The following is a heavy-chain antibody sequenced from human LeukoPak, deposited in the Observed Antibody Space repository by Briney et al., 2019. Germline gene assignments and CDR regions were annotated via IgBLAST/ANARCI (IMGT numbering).Heavy chain of an antibody. J-gene: IGHJ4*02. Sequence: PSQTLSLTCAVYGGPFSGYYWSWIRQPPGKGLEWIGEINHSGSTNYNPSLKSRVTISVDTSKNQFSLKLSSVTAADTAVYYCARASIGTYYYFDYWGQGTLVTVSS. D-gene: IGHD1-26*01. CDR2: INHSGST. CDR3: ARASIGTYYYFDY. CDR1: GGPFSGYY. V-gene: IGHV4-34*01.